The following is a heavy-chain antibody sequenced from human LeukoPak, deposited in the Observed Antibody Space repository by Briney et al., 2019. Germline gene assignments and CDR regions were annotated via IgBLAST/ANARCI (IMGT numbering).Heavy chain of an antibody. CDR2: VSWNSDSI. Sequence: QSGGSLRLSCAASGFTFDDFAMHWVRQAPGKGLEWVSGVSWNSDSIGYADSVKGRFTISRDNAKNTLYLQMNSLRAEDTAVYYCAKVREHRGYYGSGSSNSDYWGQGTLVTVSS. J-gene: IGHJ4*02. V-gene: IGHV3-9*01. CDR1: GFTFDDFA. D-gene: IGHD3-10*01. CDR3: AKVREHRGYYGSGSSNSDY.